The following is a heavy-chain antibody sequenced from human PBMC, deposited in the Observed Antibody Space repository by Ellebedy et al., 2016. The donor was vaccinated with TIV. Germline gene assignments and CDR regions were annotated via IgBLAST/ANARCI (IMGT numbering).Heavy chain of an antibody. D-gene: IGHD1-26*01. CDR3: ARWGGYSGTFQGPFDF. J-gene: IGHJ4*02. Sequence: AASVKVSCKASGGTFDNYAINWVRQAPGQGLEWLGRFNPILTIGSHAQKFQGRVTITADKSTSTAYMELSSLRSEDTAVYYCARWGGYSGTFQGPFDFWGQGTLVTVAS. V-gene: IGHV1-69*04. CDR1: GGTFDNYA. CDR2: FNPILTIG.